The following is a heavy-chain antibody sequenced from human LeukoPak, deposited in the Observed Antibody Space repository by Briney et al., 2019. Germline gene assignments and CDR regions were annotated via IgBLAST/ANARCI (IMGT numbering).Heavy chain of an antibody. V-gene: IGHV4-4*07. Sequence: SETLSLTCTVSGGSISSYYWSWIRQPAGKGLEWIGRIYTSGSTNYNPSLKSRVTMSVDTSKNQFSLKLSSVTAADTAVYYCARDMGSSGYFYWYFDLWGRGTLVTVSS. CDR1: GGSISSYY. J-gene: IGHJ2*01. D-gene: IGHD3-22*01. CDR2: IYTSGST. CDR3: ARDMGSSGYFYWYFDL.